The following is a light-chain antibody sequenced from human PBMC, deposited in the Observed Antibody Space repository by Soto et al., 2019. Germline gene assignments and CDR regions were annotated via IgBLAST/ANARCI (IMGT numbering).Light chain of an antibody. V-gene: IGKV1-39*01. Sequence: DIQMTQSPSSLSASVGDRVTITCRASQSMSNYLNWYQQKPEKAPKFLIYAASSLHSGVPSRFSGSGSGTDFSLTISGLQPGDFASYFCQQTYSSLWTFGQGTKVEIK. J-gene: IGKJ1*01. CDR3: QQTYSSLWT. CDR2: AAS. CDR1: QSMSNY.